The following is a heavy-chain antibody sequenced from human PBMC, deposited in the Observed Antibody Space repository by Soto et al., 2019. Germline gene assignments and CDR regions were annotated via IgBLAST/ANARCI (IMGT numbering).Heavy chain of an antibody. J-gene: IGHJ4*02. V-gene: IGHV3-23*01. CDR1: KFNFDSYS. Sequence: GGSLRLSCTASKFNFDSYSMSWFRQAPGTGPEWVSSLSGGGARPYYADSVKGRFTISRDNSKKVLYLQMNSLRVEDTALYFCAKHAGYSSDPFDFWGQGTMVTVSS. CDR2: LSGGGARP. D-gene: IGHD6-19*01. CDR3: AKHAGYSSDPFDF.